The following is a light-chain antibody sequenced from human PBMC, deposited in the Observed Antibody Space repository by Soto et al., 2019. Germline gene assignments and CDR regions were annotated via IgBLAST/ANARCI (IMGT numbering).Light chain of an antibody. CDR2: GAS. CDR1: QSVSSSY. J-gene: IGKJ5*01. V-gene: IGKV3-20*01. CDR3: EQVNCFPIT. Sequence: IVLTQSPGTLSLSTGERATLSCRTSQSVSSSYLGWYQQKPGQAPRLLIYGASSRATGIPDRFSGSGSGTDFTLTISSLQPEAFATYYSEQVNCFPITYGQGTRL.